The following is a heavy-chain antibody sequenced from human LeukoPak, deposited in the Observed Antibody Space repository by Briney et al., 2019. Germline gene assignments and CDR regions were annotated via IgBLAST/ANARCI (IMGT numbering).Heavy chain of an antibody. CDR1: GYTFTSYG. CDR2: ISAYNGIT. J-gene: IGHJ4*02. Sequence: ASVKVSCKASGYTFTSYGISWVRQAPGQGLEWMGWISAYNGITNYAQKLQGRVTMTTDTSTRTACMELRSLRSDDTAVYYCARDRNGYYASRGDYWGQGTLVTVSS. CDR3: ARDRNGYYASRGDY. D-gene: IGHD3-22*01. V-gene: IGHV1-18*01.